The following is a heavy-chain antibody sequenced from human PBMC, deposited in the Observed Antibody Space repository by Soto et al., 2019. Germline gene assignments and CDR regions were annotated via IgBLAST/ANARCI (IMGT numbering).Heavy chain of an antibody. J-gene: IGHJ4*02. Sequence: EVQLVESGGGLVQPGGSLRLSCAASGFTFSSYSMNWVRQAPGKGLEWVSYISSSSSTIYYADSVKGRFTISRDNAKNSLYLQMNSLRDEDSAVYYCARGMTNYDFWSGYYTGDFDYWGQGTLVTVSS. CDR3: ARGMTNYDFWSGYYTGDFDY. V-gene: IGHV3-48*02. CDR1: GFTFSSYS. D-gene: IGHD3-3*01. CDR2: ISSSSSTI.